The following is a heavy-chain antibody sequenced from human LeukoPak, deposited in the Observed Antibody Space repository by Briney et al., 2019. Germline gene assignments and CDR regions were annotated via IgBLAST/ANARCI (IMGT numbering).Heavy chain of an antibody. Sequence: PSETLSLTCAVYGGSFSGYYWSWIRQPPGKGLEGIGEINHSGSTNYNPSLKSRVTISVDTSKNQFSLKLSSVTAADTAVYYCARASGSYYLSFDYWGQGTLVTVSS. J-gene: IGHJ4*02. V-gene: IGHV4-34*01. CDR3: ARASGSYYLSFDY. CDR1: GGSFSGYY. CDR2: INHSGST. D-gene: IGHD3-10*01.